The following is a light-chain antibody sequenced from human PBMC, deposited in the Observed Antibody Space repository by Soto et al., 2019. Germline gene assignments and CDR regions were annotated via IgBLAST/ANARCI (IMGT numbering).Light chain of an antibody. CDR1: SSDVGGYNY. J-gene: IGLJ3*02. Sequence: QSALTQPASVSGSPGQSITISCTGTSSDVGGYNYVSWYQQHPGKAPKLMIYEVSKRPSGVPDRFSGSKSGNTVSLTVSGLQAEDEADYYCNSYAGSNNWVFGGGTKVTVL. CDR3: NSYAGSNNWV. CDR2: EVS. V-gene: IGLV2-8*01.